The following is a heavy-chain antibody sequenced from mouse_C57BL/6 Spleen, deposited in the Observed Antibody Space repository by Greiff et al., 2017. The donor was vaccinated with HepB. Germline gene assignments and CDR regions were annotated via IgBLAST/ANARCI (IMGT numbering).Heavy chain of an antibody. CDR1: GFTFSDYG. Sequence: EVKLQESGGGLVKPGGSLKLSCAASGFTFSDYGMHWVRQAPEKGLEWVAYISSGSSTIYYADTVKGRFTISRDNAKNTLFLQMTSLRSEDTAMYYCAMPPPGSSYGAYWGQGTLVTVSA. V-gene: IGHV5-17*01. D-gene: IGHD1-1*01. CDR3: AMPPPGSSYGAY. J-gene: IGHJ3*01. CDR2: ISSGSSTI.